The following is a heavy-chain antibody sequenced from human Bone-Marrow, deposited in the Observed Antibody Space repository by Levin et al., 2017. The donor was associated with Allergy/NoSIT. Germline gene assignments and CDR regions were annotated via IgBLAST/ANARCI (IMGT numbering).Heavy chain of an antibody. V-gene: IGHV3-53*01. J-gene: IGHJ4*02. D-gene: IGHD6-13*01. CDR3: ARNPGSTNWS. Sequence: GESLKISCAASGFTVSNHYMSWVRQPPGKGLEWVSLIYSVGTTHYADSVRGRFTISRDHSENTLYLQMNNLRAEDTAMYYCARNPGSTNWSWGQGTLVTVSS. CDR2: IYSVGTT. CDR1: GFTVSNHY.